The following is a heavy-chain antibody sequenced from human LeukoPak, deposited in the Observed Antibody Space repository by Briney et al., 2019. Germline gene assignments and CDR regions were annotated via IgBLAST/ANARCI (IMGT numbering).Heavy chain of an antibody. J-gene: IGHJ3*01. Sequence: GGSLRLSCIASGFIFSDFSVHWVRQAPGKGLEFVSAVDYDGGGTFYADSVKGRFTISRDISKNTLYLQMGSLRDEDMAVYYCARVGTTGTFDVWGQGTTVTVSS. V-gene: IGHV3-64*02. CDR3: ARVGTTGTFDV. CDR1: GFIFSDFS. D-gene: IGHD1-14*01. CDR2: VDYDGGGT.